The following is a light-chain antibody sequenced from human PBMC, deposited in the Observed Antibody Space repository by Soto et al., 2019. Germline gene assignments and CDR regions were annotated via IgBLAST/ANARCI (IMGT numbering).Light chain of an antibody. CDR3: SSYAGSNNLI. CDR2: EVT. V-gene: IGLV2-8*01. CDR1: SSDVGGYKY. Sequence: QSALTQPPSASGSPGQSVTISCTGTSSDVGGYKYVSWYQQHPGKAPKLMIYEVTKRPSGVPDRFSGSKSGNTASLTVSGLQAEDEADYYCSSYAGSNNLIFGGGNKLTVL. J-gene: IGLJ2*01.